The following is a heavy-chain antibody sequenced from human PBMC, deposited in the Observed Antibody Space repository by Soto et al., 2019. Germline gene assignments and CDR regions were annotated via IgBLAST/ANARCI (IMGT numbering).Heavy chain of an antibody. CDR2: IYSGDSDT. V-gene: IGHV5-51*01. Sequence: GESEKSSCKGCGYRVTSYWIGWVRQMTGKGLEWMGIIYSGDSDTRYSPSFQGQVTISADKSISTAYLQMNSLRAEDTAVYYCARAGSPGATVTTIYYYGMDVWGQGTTVTVSS. J-gene: IGHJ6*02. CDR3: ARAGSPGATVTTIYYYGMDV. CDR1: GYRVTSYW. D-gene: IGHD4-17*01.